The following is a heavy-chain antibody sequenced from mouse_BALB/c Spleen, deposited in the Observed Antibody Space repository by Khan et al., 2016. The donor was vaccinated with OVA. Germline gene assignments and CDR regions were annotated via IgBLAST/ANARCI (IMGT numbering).Heavy chain of an antibody. Sequence: VQLQESGPGLVAPSLSLSITCTISGFSLTNYGVHWVRQPPGKGLEWLVVIWSDGSTTYNSALKSRLTITKDNSKSQGFLKMNSLQTDDTAIYFCARQPYYHYNVMDYWGQGTSVTVSS. CDR3: ARQPYYHYNVMDY. V-gene: IGHV2-6-1*01. D-gene: IGHD2-10*01. CDR1: GFSLTNYG. CDR2: IWSDGST. J-gene: IGHJ4*01.